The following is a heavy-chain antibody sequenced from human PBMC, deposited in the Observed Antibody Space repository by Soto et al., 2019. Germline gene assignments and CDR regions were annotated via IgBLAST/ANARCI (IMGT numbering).Heavy chain of an antibody. CDR2: IAYSGDT. CDR1: GASITVADSY. J-gene: IGHJ5*02. CDR3: ARDSERSAIGP. Sequence: PSQTVPVTWAFSGASITVADSYWFWIRKPPGKGLEWIGYIAYSGDTYYNPSLSSRVTISADRSENKFSLTLKSVTAADTAVYFCARDSERSAIGPWGQGTPVTISS. V-gene: IGHV4-31*11.